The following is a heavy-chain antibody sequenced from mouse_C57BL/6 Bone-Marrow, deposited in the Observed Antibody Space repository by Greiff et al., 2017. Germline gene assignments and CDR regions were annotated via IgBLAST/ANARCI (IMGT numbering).Heavy chain of an antibody. CDR1: GYTFTSYT. CDR2: INPSSGYT. Sequence: VQLQQSGAELARPGASVKMSCKASGYTFTSYTMHWVKQRPGQGLEWIGYINPSSGYTKYNQKFKDKATLTADKSSSTAYMQLSSLTSEDSAVYYCARGVYDNLYYAMDYWGQGTSVTVSS. J-gene: IGHJ4*01. D-gene: IGHD2-3*01. V-gene: IGHV1-4*01. CDR3: ARGVYDNLYYAMDY.